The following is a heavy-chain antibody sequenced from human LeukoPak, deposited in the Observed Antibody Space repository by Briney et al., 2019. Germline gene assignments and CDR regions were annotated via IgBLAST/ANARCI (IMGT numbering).Heavy chain of an antibody. CDR2: IVPFSATI. CDR3: ARGYSNNFYGFDH. J-gene: IGHJ4*02. Sequence: SVKVSCKASEGAFTTYAISGVRHAPGQGPEWMGGIVPFSATIHYAQRFQDRVTITADKSTGTAYMELTSLRSEDTAVYYCARGYSNNFYGFDHWGQGTLVTVSS. D-gene: IGHD5-12*01. V-gene: IGHV1-69*06. CDR1: EGAFTTYA.